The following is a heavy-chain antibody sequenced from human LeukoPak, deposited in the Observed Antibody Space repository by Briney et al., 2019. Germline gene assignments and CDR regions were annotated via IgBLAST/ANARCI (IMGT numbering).Heavy chain of an antibody. CDR2: ISGSGGST. Sequence: SGGSLRLSCAASGFTFSSYAMSWVRQAPGKGLEWVSAISGSGGSTYYADSVKGRFTISRDNSKNTLYLQMNSLRAEDTAVYYCAKAYYDSSGYYWWFDYWGQGTLVTVSS. V-gene: IGHV3-23*01. J-gene: IGHJ4*02. CDR1: GFTFSSYA. CDR3: AKAYYDSSGYYWWFDY. D-gene: IGHD3-22*01.